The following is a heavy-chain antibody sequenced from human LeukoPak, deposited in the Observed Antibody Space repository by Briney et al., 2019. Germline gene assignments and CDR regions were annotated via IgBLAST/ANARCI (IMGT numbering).Heavy chain of an antibody. CDR2: ISSNGGST. V-gene: IGHV3-64*01. CDR1: GFTFSSYS. CDR3: ARSAAYYYGSGSYYQDY. J-gene: IGHJ4*02. D-gene: IGHD3-10*01. Sequence: GGSLRLSCAASGFTFSSYSVNWVRQAPGKGLEYVSAISSNGGSTHYANSVKGRFTISRDNSKNTLYLQMGSLRAEDMAVYYCARSAAYYYGSGSYYQDYWGQGTLVTVSS.